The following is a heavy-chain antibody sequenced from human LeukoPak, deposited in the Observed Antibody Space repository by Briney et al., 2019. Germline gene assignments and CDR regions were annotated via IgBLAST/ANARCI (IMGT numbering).Heavy chain of an antibody. V-gene: IGHV3-66*01. CDR1: GGSISSSSYY. CDR2: IYSGGST. Sequence: ETLSLTCTVSGGSISSSSYYWGWIRQPPGKGLEWVSVIYSGGSTYYADSVKGRFTISRDNSKNTLYLQMNSQRAEDTAVYYCATTYYYDSSGYYGYFDYWGQGTLVTVSS. J-gene: IGHJ4*02. D-gene: IGHD3-22*01. CDR3: ATTYYYDSSGYYGYFDY.